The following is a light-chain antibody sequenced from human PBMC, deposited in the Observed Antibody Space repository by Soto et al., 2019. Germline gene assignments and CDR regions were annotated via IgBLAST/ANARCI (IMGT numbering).Light chain of an antibody. V-gene: IGLV2-14*01. CDR1: SSDVGGYDY. CDR2: HVS. J-gene: IGLJ1*01. Sequence: QSVLTQPASVSGSPGRSITIPCTGTSSDVGGYDYVSWYQQHPGKAPKLMIYHVSNRPSGVSYRFSGSKSGNTASLTISGLQAEHEADYYCISYTTSSTYVFGTGTKVTVL. CDR3: ISYTTSSTYV.